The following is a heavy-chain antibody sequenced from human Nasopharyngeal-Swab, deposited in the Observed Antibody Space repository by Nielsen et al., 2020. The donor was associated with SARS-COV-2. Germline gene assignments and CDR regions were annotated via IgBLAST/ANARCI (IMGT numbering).Heavy chain of an antibody. CDR2: INPSGGST. J-gene: IGHJ3*02. CDR1: GYTFTNHF. Sequence: ASVKVSCKASGYTFTNHFMHWVRQAPGQGLEWMGMINPSGGSTGYAQNFQGRVTVTRDTSTSTVYMELSSLSSEDTAVYYCARRGVEKSGSYEGAFDIWGQGTMVIVSS. D-gene: IGHD1-26*01. V-gene: IGHV1-46*01. CDR3: ARRGVEKSGSYEGAFDI.